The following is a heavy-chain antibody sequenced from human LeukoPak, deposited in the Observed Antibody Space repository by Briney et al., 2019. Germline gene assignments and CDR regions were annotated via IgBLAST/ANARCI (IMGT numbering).Heavy chain of an antibody. CDR1: GFTFDDYA. D-gene: IGHD5-18*01. CDR2: ISWNSGSI. J-gene: IGHJ3*02. CDR3: AKDRGYSYGHDAFDI. Sequence: PGRSLRLSCAASGFTFDDYAMHWVRQTPKKGLEWVSGISWNSGSIGYADSVKGRFIISRDNAKNSLYLQMNSLRAEDMALYYCAKDRGYSYGHDAFDIWGQGTVVTVSS. V-gene: IGHV3-9*03.